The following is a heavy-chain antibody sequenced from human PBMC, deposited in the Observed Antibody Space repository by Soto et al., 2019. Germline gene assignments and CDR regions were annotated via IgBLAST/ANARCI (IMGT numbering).Heavy chain of an antibody. Sequence: GGSLRLSCAASGFTFSSYWMHWIRQTPGKGLVWVSRINSDESSTSYADSVKGRFTISRDNAKNTLYLQMNSLRAEDTAVYYCARRCSSTSCSVFGMDVWGKGTTVTVSS. CDR1: GFTFSSYW. D-gene: IGHD2-2*01. V-gene: IGHV3-74*01. J-gene: IGHJ6*03. CDR3: ARRCSSTSCSVFGMDV. CDR2: INSDESST.